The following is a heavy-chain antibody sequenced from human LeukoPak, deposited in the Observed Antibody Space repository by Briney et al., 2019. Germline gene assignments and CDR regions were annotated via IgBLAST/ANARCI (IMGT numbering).Heavy chain of an antibody. CDR1: GYTFSTYA. Sequence: ASVTVSCKASGYTFSTYAMHWVRQAPGQRLEWMGWSNAGNGNTKYSQEFQGRLTITRDTSASTAYMELSSLRSEDMAVYYCARGDAVADYGMDVWGQGTTVTVSS. J-gene: IGHJ6*02. CDR3: ARGDAVADYGMDV. CDR2: SNAGNGNT. V-gene: IGHV1-3*02. D-gene: IGHD6-19*01.